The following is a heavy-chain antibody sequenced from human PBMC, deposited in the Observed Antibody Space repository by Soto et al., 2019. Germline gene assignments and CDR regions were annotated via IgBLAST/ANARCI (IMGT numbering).Heavy chain of an antibody. CDR1: GFTFSSYS. V-gene: IGHV3-21*01. D-gene: IGHD6-6*01. CDR3: ARAPTSKYSSSSS. CDR2: ISSSSSYI. Sequence: EVQLVESGGGLVKPGGSLRLSCAASGFTFSSYSMNWVRQAPGKGLEWVSSISSSSSYIYYADSVKGRFTISRDNAKNSLYLQMNSLRAEDTAVYYCARAPTSKYSSSSSWDQGTLVTVSS. J-gene: IGHJ5*02.